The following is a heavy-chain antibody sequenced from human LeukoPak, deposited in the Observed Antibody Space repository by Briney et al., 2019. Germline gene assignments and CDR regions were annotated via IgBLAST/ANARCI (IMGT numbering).Heavy chain of an antibody. D-gene: IGHD6-19*01. CDR1: GFTLSSYG. CDR2: ISYEGSNK. CDR3: AKDPEKGLAVARLEH. V-gene: IGHV3-30*18. J-gene: IGHJ5*02. Sequence: GRSLRLSCAASGFTLSSYGMHGVREAPGRGLEWGAAISYEGSNKYYADSVKGRYTIFRDKSKTTLFAQMHSVRALDTAVYYCAKDPEKGLAVARLEHWGQGTLVTVSS.